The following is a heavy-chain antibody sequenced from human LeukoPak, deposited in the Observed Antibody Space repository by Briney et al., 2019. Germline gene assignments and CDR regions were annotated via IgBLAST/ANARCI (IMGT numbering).Heavy chain of an antibody. CDR3: AKSPRGIWFDP. Sequence: GGSLRLSCAASGFPFSSYAMSWVRQAPGKGLEWVSAISGSGGSTYYADSVKGRFTISRDNSKNTLYLQMHSLRAEYTAVYYCAKSPRGIWFDPWRQGTMVSVSS. J-gene: IGHJ5*02. CDR2: ISGSGGST. D-gene: IGHD3-10*01. CDR1: GFPFSSYA. V-gene: IGHV3-23*01.